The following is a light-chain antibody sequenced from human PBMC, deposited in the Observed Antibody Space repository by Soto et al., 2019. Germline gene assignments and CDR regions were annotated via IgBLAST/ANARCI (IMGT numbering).Light chain of an antibody. V-gene: IGKV1-27*01. Sequence: DIQMTQSPPSLSASVGDRVTITCRASLDIRNFVAWYQQKPGKAPKPLIYAASTLQSGVPSRFSGSGSGTDFTLTINSLQPEDVATYSCQKYSSVPVFGPGTKVEIK. CDR3: QKYSSVPV. CDR1: LDIRNF. CDR2: AAS. J-gene: IGKJ3*01.